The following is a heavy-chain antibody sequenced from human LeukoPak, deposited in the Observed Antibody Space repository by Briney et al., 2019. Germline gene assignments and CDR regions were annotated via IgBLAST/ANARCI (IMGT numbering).Heavy chain of an antibody. Sequence: SETLSLTCAVYGGSFSGYYWSWIRQPPGKGLEWVGEINHSGSTNYNPSLKSRVTISVDTSKNQFSLKLSSVTAADTAVYYCARGRYYDSSGYYPEDYFDCWGQGTLVTVSS. V-gene: IGHV4-34*01. CDR3: ARGRYYDSSGYYPEDYFDC. CDR2: INHSGST. D-gene: IGHD3-22*01. CDR1: GGSFSGYY. J-gene: IGHJ4*02.